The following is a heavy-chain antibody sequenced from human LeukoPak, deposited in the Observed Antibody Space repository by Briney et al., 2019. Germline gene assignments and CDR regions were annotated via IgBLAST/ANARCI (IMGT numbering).Heavy chain of an antibody. CDR2: TSYDGRNK. V-gene: IGHV3-30*18. CDR3: AKGPLRGTAAAIDY. CDR1: GFTFNNYG. J-gene: IGHJ4*02. Sequence: GKSLRLSCAASGFTFNNYGMHWVRQAPGKGLEWVAVTSYDGRNKHYPDSVKGRFTISRDISTDTLWLQMDSLRTEDTAVYYCAKGPLRGTAAAIDYRGQGTLVTVSS. D-gene: IGHD2-2*01.